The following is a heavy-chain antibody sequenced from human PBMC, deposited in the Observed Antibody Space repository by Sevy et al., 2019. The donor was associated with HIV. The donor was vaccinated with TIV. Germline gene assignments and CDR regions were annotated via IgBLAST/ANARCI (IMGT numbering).Heavy chain of an antibody. CDR1: GGSFSGYY. V-gene: IGHV4-34*01. Sequence: SETLSLTCAVYGGSFSGYYWSWIRQPPGKGLEWIGEINHSGSTNYNPSLKSRVTISVDTSKNQFSLKLSSVTAADTAVYYCARGPYWAYTLVDAFDIWGQGTMVTVSS. D-gene: IGHD2-2*02. CDR3: ARGPYWAYTLVDAFDI. J-gene: IGHJ3*02. CDR2: INHSGST.